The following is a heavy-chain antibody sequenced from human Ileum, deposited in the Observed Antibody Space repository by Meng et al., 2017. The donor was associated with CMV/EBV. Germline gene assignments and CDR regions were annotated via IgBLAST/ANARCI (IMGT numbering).Heavy chain of an antibody. CDR1: GSSITNFDYN. Sequence: SGQRLLNPDQPCSLTFTFSGSSITNFDYNWMWIRQPPGKGLECIGYIYYNGITYYNPSLKSRIAILVDTSKSQFSLIVSSVTAADTAVYYCAKYSGPSRWFDPWGQGTLVTVSS. V-gene: IGHV4-30-4*01. CDR2: IYYNGIT. D-gene: IGHD5-12*01. CDR3: AKYSGPSRWFDP. J-gene: IGHJ5*02.